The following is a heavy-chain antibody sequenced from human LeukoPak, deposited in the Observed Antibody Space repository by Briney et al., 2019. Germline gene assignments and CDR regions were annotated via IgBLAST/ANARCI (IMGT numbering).Heavy chain of an antibody. CDR3: ASLPLAATGDAFDI. V-gene: IGHV3-7*03. J-gene: IGHJ3*02. CDR1: GFTFSSYW. CDR2: IKQDGSEK. Sequence: GGSLRLSCAASGFTFSSYWMSWVRQAPGKGLEWVANIKQDGSEKYYVDSVKGRFTISRDNAKNSLYLQMNSLRAEDTAVYYCASLPLAATGDAFDIWGQGTMVTVSS. D-gene: IGHD6-25*01.